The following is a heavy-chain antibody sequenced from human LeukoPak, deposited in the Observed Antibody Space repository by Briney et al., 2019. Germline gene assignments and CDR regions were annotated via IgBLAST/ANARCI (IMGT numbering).Heavy chain of an antibody. CDR1: GFTFSSYA. Sequence: GGSLRLSCAASGFTFSSYAMHWVRQAPGKGLEWVAVISYDGSNKYYADSVKGRFTISRDNAKNSLYLQMNSLRAEDTAVYYFARQYGGGDSYAIFDYGAQEPLATFP. J-gene: IGHJ4*02. CDR3: ARQYGGGDSYAIFDY. CDR2: ISYDGSNK. V-gene: IGHV3-30*04. D-gene: IGHD2-21*02.